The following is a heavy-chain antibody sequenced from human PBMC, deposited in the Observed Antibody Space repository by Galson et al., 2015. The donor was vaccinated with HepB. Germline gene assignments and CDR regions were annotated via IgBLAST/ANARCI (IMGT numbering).Heavy chain of an antibody. CDR1: GFTFSSYA. CDR2: ISYDGNNK. D-gene: IGHD3-22*01. Sequence: SLRLSCAASGFTFSSYAMHWVRQAPGKGLEWVAVISYDGNNKYHADSVKGRFTISRDNSKNTLYLQMNSLRAEDTAVYYCARDWYYYDSSGYAIGDYWGQGTLVTVSS. CDR3: ARDWYYYDSSGYAIGDY. J-gene: IGHJ4*02. V-gene: IGHV3-30*04.